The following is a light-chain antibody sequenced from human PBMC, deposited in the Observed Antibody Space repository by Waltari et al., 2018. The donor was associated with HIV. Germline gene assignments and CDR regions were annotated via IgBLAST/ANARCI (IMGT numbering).Light chain of an antibody. J-gene: IGLJ2*01. V-gene: IGLV1-44*01. CDR3: SAWDDNLNAL. CDR2: GND. Sequence: QSVLLQPPSASGTPGQWVTISWHGRRSNIGSNSVNWYQQLPGTATTLRIFGNDRRPSGVPDRFSGSKSGTSASLVINGLQPEDEADYYCSAWDDNLNALFGGGTKLTVL. CDR1: RSNIGSNS.